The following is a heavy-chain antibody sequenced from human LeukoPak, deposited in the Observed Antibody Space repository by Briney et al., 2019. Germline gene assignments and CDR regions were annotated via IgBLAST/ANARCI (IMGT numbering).Heavy chain of an antibody. CDR2: IYTSGST. CDR1: GGSISSYY. J-gene: IGHJ4*02. D-gene: IGHD3-10*01. CDR3: ARAMGSGSEYYFDY. V-gene: IGHV4-4*07. Sequence: PSETLSLTCTVSGGSISSYYCSWIRQPAGKGLEWIGRIYTSGSTNYNPSLKSRVTMSVDTSKNQFSLKLSSVTAADTAVYYCARAMGSGSEYYFDYWGQGTLVTVSS.